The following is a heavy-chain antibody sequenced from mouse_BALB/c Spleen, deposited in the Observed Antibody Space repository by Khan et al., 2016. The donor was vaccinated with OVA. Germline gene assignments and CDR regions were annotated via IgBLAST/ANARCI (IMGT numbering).Heavy chain of an antibody. CDR1: GYSITSVYA. CDR2: ISYSGST. J-gene: IGHJ2*01. D-gene: IGHD2-4*01. V-gene: IGHV3-2*02. CDR3: ARWDYDAPNY. Sequence: EVQLQESGPGLVKPSQSLSLTCTVTGYSITSVYAWNWIRQFPGNKLEWMGFISYSGSTSYNPSLKSRISITRDTSKNQFFLQLNSVTTEDTATYYCARWDYDAPNYWGQGTTLTVSS.